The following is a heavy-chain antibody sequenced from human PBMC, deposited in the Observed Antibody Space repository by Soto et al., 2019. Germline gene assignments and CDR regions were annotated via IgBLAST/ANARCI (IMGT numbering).Heavy chain of an antibody. D-gene: IGHD6-13*01. CDR1: GFTFSSYA. V-gene: IGHV3-23*01. Sequence: EVQLLESGGGLVQPGGSLRLSCAASGFTFSSYAMRWVRQAPGKGLEWVSAVNGSGGSTYYADSVKGRFTISRDNSKNTLYLQMNSLRAEDTAVYYCARRGPGTYFDYWGQGTLVTVSS. CDR2: VNGSGGST. CDR3: ARRGPGTYFDY. J-gene: IGHJ4*02.